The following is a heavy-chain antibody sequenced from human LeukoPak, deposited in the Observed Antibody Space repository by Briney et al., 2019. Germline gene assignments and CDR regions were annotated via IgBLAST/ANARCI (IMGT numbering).Heavy chain of an antibody. CDR3: ARDVSDSSGYYDFDY. Sequence: GGSLRLSCAASGFTVSSNYMSWVRQAPGKGLEWVSVIYSGGNTYYADSVKGRFTISRDNSKNTLFLQMNSLRAEDTAVYYCARDVSDSSGYYDFDYWGQGTLVTVSS. V-gene: IGHV3-66*01. J-gene: IGHJ4*02. CDR2: IYSGGNT. D-gene: IGHD3-22*01. CDR1: GFTVSSNY.